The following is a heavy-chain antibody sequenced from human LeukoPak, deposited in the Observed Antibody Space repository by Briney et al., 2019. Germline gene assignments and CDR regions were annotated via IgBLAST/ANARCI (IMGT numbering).Heavy chain of an antibody. CDR3: AKASGYGDSRTSLFDY. Sequence: GGSLRLSCAASGFTFSSSGMHWVRQAPGKGLEWVAGMSYDGSNKYYADSVKGRFTISRDNSKNTLYLQMNSLRAEDTAVYYCAKASGYGDSRTSLFDYWGQGTLVTVSS. CDR1: GFTFSSSG. D-gene: IGHD4-17*01. J-gene: IGHJ4*02. V-gene: IGHV3-30*18. CDR2: MSYDGSNK.